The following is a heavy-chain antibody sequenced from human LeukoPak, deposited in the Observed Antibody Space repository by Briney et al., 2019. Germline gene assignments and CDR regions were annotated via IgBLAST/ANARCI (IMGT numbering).Heavy chain of an antibody. CDR3: ARQSAGSAAWYSLHYDF. V-gene: IGHV3-23*01. D-gene: IGHD6-13*01. J-gene: IGHJ4*02. CDR1: GFTFSTYT. Sequence: GRSLRLSCAASGFTFSTYTMHWVRQAPGRGLERVSSVDGGGGGTHYADSVKGRFTISKDNSKDTLYLQMNGLRAEDTAVYFCARQSAGSAAWYSLHYDFWGQGTLVTVSS. CDR2: VDGGGGGT.